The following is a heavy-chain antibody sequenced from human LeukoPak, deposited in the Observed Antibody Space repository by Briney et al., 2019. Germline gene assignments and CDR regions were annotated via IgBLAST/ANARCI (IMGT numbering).Heavy chain of an antibody. D-gene: IGHD5-12*01. Sequence: SETLSLTCSVSGGSISGYYWSWIRQPPGKGLEWIGYIYYSGSTYYNPSLKSRVTISVDTSKNQFSLKLSSVTAADTAVYFCARGGIGWSRLSPMDYWGQGTLVTVSS. V-gene: IGHV4-59*08. CDR1: GGSISGYY. CDR3: ARGGIGWSRLSPMDY. CDR2: IYYSGST. J-gene: IGHJ4*02.